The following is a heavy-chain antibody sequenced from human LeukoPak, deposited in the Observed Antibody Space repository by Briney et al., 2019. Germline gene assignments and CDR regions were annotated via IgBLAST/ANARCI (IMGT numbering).Heavy chain of an antibody. CDR2: IKSKTDGRTT. V-gene: IGHV3-15*01. CDR3: STEAHPTVHYNDRVDAAFDI. Sequence: GGSLRLSCVASGFTFTNAWMSWVRQAPGKGLEWVGRIKSKTDGRTTHFAAPETARLTISRDYSKRTVYLQMNSLKTEDTAVYYCSTEAHPTVHYNDRVDAAFDIWGQGTMVIVSS. CDR1: GFTFTNAW. D-gene: IGHD3-10*02. J-gene: IGHJ3*02.